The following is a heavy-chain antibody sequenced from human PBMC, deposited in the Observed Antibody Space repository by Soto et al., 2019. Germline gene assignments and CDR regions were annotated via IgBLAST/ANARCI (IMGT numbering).Heavy chain of an antibody. D-gene: IGHD3-22*01. CDR2: ISAYNGNT. CDR1: GYTFTSYG. V-gene: IGHV1-18*04. J-gene: IGHJ4*02. Sequence: ASVKVSCKASGYTFTSYGISWVRQAPGQGLEWMGWISAYNGNTNYAQKLQGRVTMTTDTSTSTAYMELRSLRSDDTAVYYCARGLREIKDFYDSSGYYRVFDYWGQGSLVIVSS. CDR3: ARGLREIKDFYDSSGYYRVFDY.